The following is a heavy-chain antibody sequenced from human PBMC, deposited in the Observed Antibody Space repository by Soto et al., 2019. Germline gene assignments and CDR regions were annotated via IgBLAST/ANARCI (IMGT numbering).Heavy chain of an antibody. CDR1: GFTFSSCA. J-gene: IGHJ4*02. CDR2: ISGSGGST. CDR3: ANDIRDIVVVGGAPSAH. D-gene: IGHD2-15*01. Sequence: GGSLRRSCAASGFTFSSCAIEWVRQAPGKGLEWVSGISGSGGSTYYADSVKGRFTISRDNSKNTLYLQMNNLRAEDTAVYYCANDIRDIVVVGGAPSAHWGQGTLVTVSS. V-gene: IGHV3-23*01.